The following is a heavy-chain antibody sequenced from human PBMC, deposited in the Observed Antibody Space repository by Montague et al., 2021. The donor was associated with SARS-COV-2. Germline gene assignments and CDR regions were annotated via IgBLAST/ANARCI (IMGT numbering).Heavy chain of an antibody. CDR3: AKDQGDCSSSRCFSGWTYYYYGMDL. V-gene: IGHV3-30*18. D-gene: IGHD2-2*01. Sequence: SLRLSCAASGFTFSSYGIHWVRQAPGKGLEWVAGISYDGSNKHYADSVKGRFTISRDNSKNTLYLQMNSLRAEDTAVYYCAKDQGDCSSSRCFSGWTYYYYGMDLWGRGTAVTVSS. CDR2: ISYDGSNK. J-gene: IGHJ6*02. CDR1: GFTFSSYG.